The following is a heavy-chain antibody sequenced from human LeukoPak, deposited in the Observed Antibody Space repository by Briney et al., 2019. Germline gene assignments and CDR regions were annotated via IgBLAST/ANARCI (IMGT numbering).Heavy chain of an antibody. D-gene: IGHD3-10*01. CDR2: INPNSGGT. J-gene: IGHJ4*02. Sequence: ASVKVSCKASGYTFTGYYMHWVRQAPAQGLEWMGWINPNSGGTNYAQKFQGRVTMTRDTSISTAYMELSRLRSDDTAVYYCAREGGSGYYGSGSYPRDYWGQGTLVTVSS. V-gene: IGHV1-2*02. CDR1: GYTFTGYY. CDR3: AREGGSGYYGSGSYPRDY.